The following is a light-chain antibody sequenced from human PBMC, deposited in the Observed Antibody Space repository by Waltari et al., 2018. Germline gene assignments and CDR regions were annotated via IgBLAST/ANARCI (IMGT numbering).Light chain of an antibody. CDR2: FDS. Sequence: SYVLTQPPSVSVAPGKTASITCGGNNIGAKSVNWYQQKPGQAPILLIYFDSDRPACFPDRFSGSNSGHTSTLTISRVEAGDEAAYYCQVWDTSADHLVVFGGGTNLTVV. V-gene: IGLV3-21*04. J-gene: IGLJ2*01. CDR1: NIGAKS. CDR3: QVWDTSADHLVV.